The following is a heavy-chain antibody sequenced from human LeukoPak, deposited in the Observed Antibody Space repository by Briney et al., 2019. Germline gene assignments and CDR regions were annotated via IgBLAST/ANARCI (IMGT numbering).Heavy chain of an antibody. Sequence: GGSLRLSCAASGFTFSSYSMNWVRQAPGKGLEWVSSISSSSSYIYYADSVRGRFTISRDNVENSVFLQMTNLRLDDSAMYYCARGPGLSSGDSHFWGQGTLVTVSS. J-gene: IGHJ4*02. D-gene: IGHD2-21*01. CDR3: ARGPGLSSGDSHF. V-gene: IGHV3-21*01. CDR2: ISSSSSYI. CDR1: GFTFSSYS.